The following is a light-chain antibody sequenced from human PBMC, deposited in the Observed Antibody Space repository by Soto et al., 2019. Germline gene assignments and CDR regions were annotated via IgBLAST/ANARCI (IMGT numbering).Light chain of an antibody. Sequence: EIVLTQSPGTLSLSPGERATLSCRAGQSVSSNYLAWYQQRRGQPPRLLIYGASSRATGVPDRFSGSGSGADFTLTISRLEPEDFAMYYCQQYGSSPKTFGQGTEVEIK. V-gene: IGKV3-20*01. CDR3: QQYGSSPKT. CDR1: QSVSSNY. CDR2: GAS. J-gene: IGKJ1*01.